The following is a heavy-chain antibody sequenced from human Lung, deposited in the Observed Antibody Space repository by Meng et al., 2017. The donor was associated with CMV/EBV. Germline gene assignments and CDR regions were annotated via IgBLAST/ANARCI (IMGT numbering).Heavy chain of an antibody. Sequence: GGSXRLXCAASGFTFSSYAMSWVRQAPGKGLEWVSAISGSGGSTYYADSVKGRFTISRDNSKNTLYLQMNSLRAEDTAVYYCAKTVVVPAAPYYFDYLGQGXLVTVSS. CDR2: ISGSGGST. V-gene: IGHV3-23*01. J-gene: IGHJ4*02. CDR1: GFTFSSYA. CDR3: AKTVVVPAAPYYFDY. D-gene: IGHD2-2*01.